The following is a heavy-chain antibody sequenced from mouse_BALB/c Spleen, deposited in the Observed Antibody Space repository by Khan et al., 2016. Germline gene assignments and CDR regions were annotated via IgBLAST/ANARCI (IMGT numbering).Heavy chain of an antibody. CDR1: GYAFTSYN. CDR3: ARSDDYDEYYAMDY. V-gene: IGHV1S135*01. CDR2: IDPYNGAT. J-gene: IGHJ4*01. Sequence: VQLQQSGPELVKPGASVKVSCKASGYAFTSYNMYWVKQSHGKSLEWIGYIDPYNGATSYNQKFKGKATLTVDRSSSTAYMHLNSLTSEDSAVXYCARSDDYDEYYAMDYWGQGTSVTVSS. D-gene: IGHD2-4*01.